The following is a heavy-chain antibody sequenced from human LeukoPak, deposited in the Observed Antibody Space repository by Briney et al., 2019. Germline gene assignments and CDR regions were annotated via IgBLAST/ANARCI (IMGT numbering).Heavy chain of an antibody. D-gene: IGHD3-22*01. V-gene: IGHV4-34*01. Sequence: SETLSLTCAVYGGSFSGYYWSWIRQPPGKGLEWIGEINHSGSTNYNPSLKSRVTISVDTSKNQFSLKLSSVTAADTAVYYCARAERSSGYPLGYRGQGTLVTVSS. J-gene: IGHJ4*02. CDR2: INHSGST. CDR1: GGSFSGYY. CDR3: ARAERSSGYPLGY.